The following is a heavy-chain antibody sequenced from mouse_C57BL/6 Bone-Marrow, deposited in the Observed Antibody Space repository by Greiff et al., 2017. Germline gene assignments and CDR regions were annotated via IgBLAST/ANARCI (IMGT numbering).Heavy chain of an antibody. D-gene: IGHD4-1*01. CDR3: ARGSTGTWFAY. V-gene: IGHV1-69*01. J-gene: IGHJ3*01. Sequence: QVQLQQSGAELVMPGASVKLSCKASGYTFTSYWMHWVKQRPGQGLEWIGEIDPSDSYTNYNQKFKGKSTLTVDKSSSTAYMQLSRLTSEDSAVYYCARGSTGTWFAYWGQGTLVTVSA. CDR1: GYTFTSYW. CDR2: IDPSDSYT.